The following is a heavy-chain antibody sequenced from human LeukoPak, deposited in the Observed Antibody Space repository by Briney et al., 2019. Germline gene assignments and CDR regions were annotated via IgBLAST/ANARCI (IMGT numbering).Heavy chain of an antibody. D-gene: IGHD4-17*01. CDR2: IYPSDTT. Sequence: PSETLSLTCTVSGGSISSYYWTWIRQPAGPGLDLIGRIYPSDTTNHNHSLTLRVIISLDMSTNQYSLTLRSVSAADTAVYYRARETEVTSGRSWDFWGQGTLVTVSS. CDR3: ARETEVTSGRSWDF. J-gene: IGHJ4*02. CDR1: GGSISSYY. V-gene: IGHV4-4*07.